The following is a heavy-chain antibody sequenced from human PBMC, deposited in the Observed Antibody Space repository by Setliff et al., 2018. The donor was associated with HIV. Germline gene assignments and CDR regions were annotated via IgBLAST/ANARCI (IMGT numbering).Heavy chain of an antibody. V-gene: IGHV4-30-4*08. J-gene: IGHJ4*02. CDR1: GGSFSAYY. CDR3: ARRVVITTGSYYFDY. D-gene: IGHD3-22*01. CDR2: IYYTGST. Sequence: SETLSLTCAVYGGSFSAYYWSWIRQTPGKGLEWIGYIYYTGSTYYNPSLKSRVTISVDTSKNQFSLKLSSVTPADTAVYYCARRVVITTGSYYFDYWGQGTLVTVSS.